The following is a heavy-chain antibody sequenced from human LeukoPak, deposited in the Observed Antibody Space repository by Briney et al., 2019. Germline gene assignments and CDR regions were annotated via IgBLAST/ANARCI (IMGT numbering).Heavy chain of an antibody. CDR3: ARGPMVRDYNANYYYYYYMDV. Sequence: PSETLSLTRTVSGGSISSYYWSWIRQPPGKGLEWIGYIYYSGSTNYNPSLKSRVTISVDTSKNQFSLKLSSVTAADTAVYYCARGPMVRDYNANYYYYYYMDVWGKGSTVTVSS. V-gene: IGHV4-59*12. CDR1: GGSISSYY. J-gene: IGHJ6*03. D-gene: IGHD3-10*01. CDR2: IYYSGST.